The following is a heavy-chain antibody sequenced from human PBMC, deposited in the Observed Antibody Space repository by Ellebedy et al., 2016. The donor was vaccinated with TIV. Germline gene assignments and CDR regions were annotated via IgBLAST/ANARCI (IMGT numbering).Heavy chain of an antibody. CDR3: ARDRSDAFDI. CDR2: ISSSPSPI. Sequence: GESLKISCAASGFTFRNYNMNWVRQAPGKGLEWVSYISSSPSPIYYSDSVKGRFTIFRDNAKNSLYLQMNSLRAEDTAVYYCARDRSDAFDIWGQGTMVTVSS. V-gene: IGHV3-48*01. J-gene: IGHJ3*02. CDR1: GFTFRNYN.